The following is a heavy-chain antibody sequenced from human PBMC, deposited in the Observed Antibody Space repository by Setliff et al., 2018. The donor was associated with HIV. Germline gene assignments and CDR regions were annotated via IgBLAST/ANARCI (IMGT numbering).Heavy chain of an antibody. Sequence: PSETLSLTCTVSGGSVNSQSDYWTWFRQPAGKGLEWLGHIYISRSTNYNPSFKGRVTMSVDRSKNPFSLKLSSVTAADTALYNSARARGSTLYINTFDSWGQGTLVTVSS. CDR1: GGSVNSQSDY. D-gene: IGHD3-16*01. CDR2: IYISRST. J-gene: IGHJ4*02. V-gene: IGHV4-61*09. CDR3: ARARGSTLYINTFDS.